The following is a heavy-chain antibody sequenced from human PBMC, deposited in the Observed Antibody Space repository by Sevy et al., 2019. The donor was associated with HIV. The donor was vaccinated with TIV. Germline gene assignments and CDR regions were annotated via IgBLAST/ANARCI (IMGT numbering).Heavy chain of an antibody. CDR2: IGTLGDT. CDR1: GFSFSDSD. D-gene: IGHD2-21*01. V-gene: IGHV3-13*01. CDR3: VRGLQTHCDRTACPLDH. J-gene: IGHJ4*02. Sequence: GGSLRLSCAGYGFSFSDSDMHWVRHPTGKSLEWISSIGTLGDTFYADSVKGRFTISRDNAKSSLYLQMGNLRVGDTALYYCVRGLQTHCDRTACPLDHWGQGTLVTVSS.